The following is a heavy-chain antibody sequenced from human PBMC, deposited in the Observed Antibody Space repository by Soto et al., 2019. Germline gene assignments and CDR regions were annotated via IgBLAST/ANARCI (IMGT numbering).Heavy chain of an antibody. CDR2: ISPYNGKT. V-gene: IGHV1-18*01. J-gene: IGHJ4*02. Sequence: QVQLLQSGAEVKMPGTSVQVSCKASGYTFTSYGINWVRQAPGQGLEWMGWISPYNGKTESAQRLQGRVTMTTDTSTSTAYMEVRSLRPDDTAVYYCARVRSVTIIGVADSWGQGTLVIVSS. CDR3: ARVRSVTIIGVADS. CDR1: GYTFTSYG. D-gene: IGHD3-3*01.